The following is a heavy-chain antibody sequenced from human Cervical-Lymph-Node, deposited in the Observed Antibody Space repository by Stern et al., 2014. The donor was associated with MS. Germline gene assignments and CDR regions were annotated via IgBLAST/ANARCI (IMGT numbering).Heavy chain of an antibody. Sequence: VTLRESGPALVKPTQTLTLTCTFSGFSLRTSGLGVGWIRQPPGEALEWLAYIYWDDQKRYSPSLKSRLTITKDTSKNQVVLTLTNVDPVDTATYYCAHRTAGPFDYWGQGTLVTVSS. CDR3: AHRTAGPFDY. CDR1: GFSLRTSGLG. V-gene: IGHV2-5*02. CDR2: IYWDDQK. J-gene: IGHJ4*02.